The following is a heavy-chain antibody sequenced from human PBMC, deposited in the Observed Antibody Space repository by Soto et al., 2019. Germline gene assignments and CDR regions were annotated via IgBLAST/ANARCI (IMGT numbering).Heavy chain of an antibody. CDR3: ARDGDYDILTGYYAFDY. D-gene: IGHD3-9*01. V-gene: IGHV3-21*01. J-gene: IGHJ4*02. CDR1: GFTFSSYS. Sequence: PGGSLRLSCAASGFTFSSYSMNWVRQAPGKGLEWVSSISSSSSYIYYADSVKGRFTISRDNAKNSLYLQMNSLRAEDTAVYYCARDGDYDILTGYYAFDYWGQGTLVTVSS. CDR2: ISSSSSYI.